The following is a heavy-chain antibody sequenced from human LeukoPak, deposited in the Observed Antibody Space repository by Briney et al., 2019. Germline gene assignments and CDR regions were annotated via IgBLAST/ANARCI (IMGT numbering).Heavy chain of an antibody. CDR2: ISSSSSYI. Sequence: NPGGSLRLSCAASGFTLSSYSMNWVRQAPGKGLEWVSSISSSSSYIYYADSVKGRFTISRDNAKNSLYLQMNSLRAEDTAMYYCARGYCSSTSCRPTDYWGQGTLVTVSS. CDR1: GFTLSSYS. V-gene: IGHV3-21*01. J-gene: IGHJ4*02. D-gene: IGHD2-2*01. CDR3: ARGYCSSTSCRPTDY.